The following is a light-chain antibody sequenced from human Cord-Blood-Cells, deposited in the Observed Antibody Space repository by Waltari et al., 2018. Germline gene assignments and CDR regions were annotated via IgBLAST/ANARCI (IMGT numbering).Light chain of an antibody. CDR2: AAS. J-gene: IGKJ4*01. Sequence: IQLTQSPSFLSASVGDRVTITCRASQGISSYLAWYQQKAGKAPKPLIYAASTLQSGVPSRVSGSGCVTEFTLTISILQPEDFSTYYCQQLNSYPITFGGGTKVEIK. CDR3: QQLNSYPIT. CDR1: QGISSY. V-gene: IGKV1-9*01.